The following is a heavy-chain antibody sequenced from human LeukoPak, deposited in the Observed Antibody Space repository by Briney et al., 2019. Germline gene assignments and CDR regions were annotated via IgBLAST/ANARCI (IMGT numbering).Heavy chain of an antibody. J-gene: IGHJ6*03. Sequence: SQTLSLTCTVSGGSISSFHWSWIRQPPGKGLEWIGYVYYTGSTNYNPSLKSRVTISVDTSQNQLSLKMNSVTAADTAVYYCTRDQYHFDRDYFNYYMDVWGKGTTVTVSS. CDR2: VYYTGST. CDR1: GGSISSFH. CDR3: TRDQYHFDRDYFNYYMDV. D-gene: IGHD3-22*01. V-gene: IGHV4-59*01.